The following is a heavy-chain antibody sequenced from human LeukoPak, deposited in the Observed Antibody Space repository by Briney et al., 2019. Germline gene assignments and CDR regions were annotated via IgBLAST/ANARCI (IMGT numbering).Heavy chain of an antibody. D-gene: IGHD3-16*01. Sequence: GGSLRLSCAASGFTVSSNYMSWVRQAPGKGLERVSVIGYSGGSTYYADSVKGQFTISRDNSKNTLYLQMNSLRAEDTAVYYCAKVLRPWTHALLFDCCGQGTLVTVSS. CDR3: AKVLRPWTHALLFDC. CDR1: GFTVSSNY. V-gene: IGHV3-53*01. CDR2: IGYSGGST. J-gene: IGHJ4*02.